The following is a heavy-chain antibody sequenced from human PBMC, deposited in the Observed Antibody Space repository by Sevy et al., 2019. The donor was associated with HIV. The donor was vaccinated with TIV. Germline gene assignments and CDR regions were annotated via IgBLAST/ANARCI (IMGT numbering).Heavy chain of an antibody. D-gene: IGHD3-22*01. V-gene: IGHV3-23*01. CDR1: GFSFDSYG. J-gene: IGHJ6*03. CDR2: ISGSGTRT. CDR3: SKGGGGHYDPDEIGYYFYYYNMDV. Sequence: GGSLRLSCAVSGFSFDSYGMTWVRQAPGKGLEWVSGISGSGTRTYYADSVKARFSISRDNSKNRLYLQMNSLRSEDRAIYYCSKGGGGHYDPDEIGYYFYYYNMDVWGKGTTVTVSS.